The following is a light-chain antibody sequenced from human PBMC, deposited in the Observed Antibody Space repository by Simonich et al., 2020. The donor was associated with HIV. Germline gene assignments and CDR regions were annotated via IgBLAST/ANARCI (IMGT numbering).Light chain of an antibody. CDR1: SSNIGAGYD. CDR3: QSYDSSLSSWM. Sequence: QSVLTQPPSVSGAPGQRVTISCTGSSSNIGAGYDVHWYKQLPGTAPKVLIYGNTNRPSGVPDRFSGSKSATSASLAITGLQAEDEADYYFQSYDSSLSSWMFGGGTKLTVL. V-gene: IGLV1-40*01. J-gene: IGLJ3*02. CDR2: GNT.